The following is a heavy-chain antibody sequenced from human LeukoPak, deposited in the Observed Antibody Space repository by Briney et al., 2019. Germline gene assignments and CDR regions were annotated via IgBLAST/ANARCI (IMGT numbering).Heavy chain of an antibody. CDR3: AKHLFHYRKYNSDYGVLDT. Sequence: GGSLRLSCIASGFTFSNYAINWVRQAPGKGLERVAAISYDGIDIAYTDSVRGRFTISRDNSKSTLYLQMSSLRAEDSALYYCAKHLFHYRKYNSDYGVLDTWGQGTLVTVSS. J-gene: IGHJ5*02. CDR2: ISYDGIDI. CDR1: GFTFSNYA. V-gene: IGHV3-30*18. D-gene: IGHD4-11*01.